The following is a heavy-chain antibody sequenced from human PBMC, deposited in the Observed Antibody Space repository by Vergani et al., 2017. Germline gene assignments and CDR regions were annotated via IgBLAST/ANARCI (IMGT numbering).Heavy chain of an antibody. Sequence: QVQLVESGGGVEQPGRSLRLSCAASGFTFSSYAMHWARSAPGKGLGGVAVISYDGRNKYYADSVKGRFTISRDNSKNTLYLQMNSLRAEDTAVYYCARETYARFDYWGQGTLVTVSS. CDR1: GFTFSSYA. V-gene: IGHV3-30*04. CDR3: ARETYARFDY. CDR2: ISYDGRNK. D-gene: IGHD2-2*01. J-gene: IGHJ4*02.